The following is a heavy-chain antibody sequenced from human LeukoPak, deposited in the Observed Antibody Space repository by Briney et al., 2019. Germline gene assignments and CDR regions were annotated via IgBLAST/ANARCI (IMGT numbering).Heavy chain of an antibody. CDR2: INGGGGST. CDR1: GFTFSSYA. Sequence: PGGSLRLSCAASGFTFSSYAMSWVRQAPGKGLDWVSSINGGGGSTYYADSVKGRYTISRDNSKNTLYLQMNSLRAEDTAVYYCARYNWFDPWGQGTLVTVSS. CDR3: ARYNWFDP. V-gene: IGHV3-23*01. J-gene: IGHJ5*02.